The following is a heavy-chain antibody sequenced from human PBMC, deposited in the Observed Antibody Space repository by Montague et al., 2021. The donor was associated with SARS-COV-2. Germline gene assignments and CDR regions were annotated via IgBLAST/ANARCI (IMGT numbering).Heavy chain of an antibody. CDR1: GGSISSYY. J-gene: IGHJ4*02. V-gene: IGHV4-59*01. CDR3: ARGFDY. Sequence: SETLSLTCTVSGGSISSYYWSWIQQPPRKGLEWIGYIYYSGSTHYNPSLKSRVTISVDTSKNQFSLKLSSVTAADTAVYYCARGFDYWGQGTLVTVSS. CDR2: IYYSGST.